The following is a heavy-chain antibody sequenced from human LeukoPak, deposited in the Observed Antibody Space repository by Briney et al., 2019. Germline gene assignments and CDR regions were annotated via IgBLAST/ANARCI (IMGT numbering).Heavy chain of an antibody. CDR3: ARAVGAIFYYYYYMDA. D-gene: IGHD1-26*01. J-gene: IGHJ6*03. CDR2: MNPNSGNT. Sequence: ASVKVSCKASGGTFSIYAINWVRQATGQGLEWMGWMNPNSGNTGYAQKFQGRVTMTRNTSISTAYMELSSLRSEDTAVYYCARAVGAIFYYYYYMDAWGKGTTVTISS. V-gene: IGHV1-8*02. CDR1: GGTFSIYA.